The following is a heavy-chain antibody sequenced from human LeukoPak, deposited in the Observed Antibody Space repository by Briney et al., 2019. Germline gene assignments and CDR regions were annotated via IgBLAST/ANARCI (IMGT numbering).Heavy chain of an antibody. Sequence: GGSLRLSCAASGSTFSNYAMNWVRQAPGKGLEWVSGISASGGTTNYADSVKGRFTISRDNSNNTLYLQMNSLRAEDTAVYYCAKDARRDGYSYDYWGQGTLVTVSS. J-gene: IGHJ4*02. CDR1: GSTFSNYA. CDR2: ISASGGTT. V-gene: IGHV3-23*01. D-gene: IGHD5-24*01. CDR3: AKDARRDGYSYDY.